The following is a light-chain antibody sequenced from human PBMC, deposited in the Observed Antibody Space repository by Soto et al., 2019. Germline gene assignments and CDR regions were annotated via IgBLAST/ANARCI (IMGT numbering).Light chain of an antibody. CDR2: WAP. V-gene: IGKV4-1*01. J-gene: IGKJ3*01. CDR3: QQHYSTPFT. CDR1: QSVLYSSKNKNY. Sequence: DIVMTQSPDSLAVSLGERATINCKSSQSVLYSSKNKNYLAWYQQKPGQPPKLLIYWAPTRESGVPDRFSGSGSGTDFTLTISSLQAEDVAVYYCQQHYSTPFTFGPGTKVDIK.